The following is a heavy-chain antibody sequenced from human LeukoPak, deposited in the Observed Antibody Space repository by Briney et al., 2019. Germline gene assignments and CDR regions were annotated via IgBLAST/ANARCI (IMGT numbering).Heavy chain of an antibody. D-gene: IGHD6-13*01. CDR2: IYYSEST. J-gene: IGHJ5*02. CDR3: ARALSSGWFNWFDH. V-gene: IGHV4-30-4*07. CDR1: GGSISSGCYS. Sequence: PSETLSLTCTVSGGSISSGCYSGRWIRQPPGKGLEWIGYIYYSESTYNHPSLKSLATISVDTSKNQFYLKLSSVTAADTAVYYCARALSSGWFNWFDHWGQGTLVTVSS.